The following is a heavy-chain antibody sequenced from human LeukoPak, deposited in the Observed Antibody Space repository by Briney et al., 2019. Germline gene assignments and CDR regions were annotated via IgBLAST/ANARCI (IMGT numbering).Heavy chain of an antibody. V-gene: IGHV3-74*01. CDR2: INSDGSST. CDR3: ARSYGAGRFDY. CDR1: GFTFSSYW. D-gene: IGHD1-26*01. Sequence: PGGPLRLSCATSGFTFSSYWMHWVRQAPGKGLVWVSRINSDGSSTSYADSVKGRFTISRDNAKNTLYLQMNSLRAEDTAVYYCARSYGAGRFDYWGQGTLVTVSS. J-gene: IGHJ4*02.